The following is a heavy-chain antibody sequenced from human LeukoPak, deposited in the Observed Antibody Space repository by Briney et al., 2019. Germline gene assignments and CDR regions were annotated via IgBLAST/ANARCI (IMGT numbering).Heavy chain of an antibody. J-gene: IGHJ4*02. CDR2: IYYSGST. V-gene: IGHV4-39*07. D-gene: IGHD6-19*01. CDR1: GGSISSSSYY. CDR3: ARAVAGNPLDY. Sequence: SETLSLTCTVSGGSISSSSYYWGWIRQPPGKGLEWIGSIYYSGSTNYNPSLKSRVTISVDTSKNQFSLKLSSVTAADTAVYYCARAVAGNPLDYWGQGTLVTVSS.